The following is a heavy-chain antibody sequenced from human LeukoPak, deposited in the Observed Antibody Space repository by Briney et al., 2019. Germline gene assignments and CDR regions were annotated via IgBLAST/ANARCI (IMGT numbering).Heavy chain of an antibody. J-gene: IGHJ3*02. CDR3: ARATDFWSGYFAFDI. Sequence: ASVKVSCKASGYTFTGYYMHWVRQAPGQGLEWMGWINPNSSGTNYAQKFQGRVTMTRDTSISTAYMELSRLRSDDTAVYYCARATDFWSGYFAFDIWGQGTMVTVSS. D-gene: IGHD3-3*01. V-gene: IGHV1-2*02. CDR1: GYTFTGYY. CDR2: INPNSSGT.